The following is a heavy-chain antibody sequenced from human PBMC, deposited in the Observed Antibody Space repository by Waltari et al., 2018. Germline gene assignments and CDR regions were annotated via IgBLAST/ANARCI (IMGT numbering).Heavy chain of an antibody. CDR1: GGSFSDYY. CDR2: INHRGNT. J-gene: IGHJ6*03. V-gene: IGHV4-34*02. Sequence: QVQLQQWGAGLLKPSETLSLTCAVYGGSFSDYYWSWIRQPPGKGLEGIGEINHRGNTYYNPSLKRRVTISVDTSENQFSLKLSSVTAADTAVYYCARLDLATIDFYYYYYMDVWGKGTTVTISS. CDR3: ARLDLATIDFYYYYYMDV.